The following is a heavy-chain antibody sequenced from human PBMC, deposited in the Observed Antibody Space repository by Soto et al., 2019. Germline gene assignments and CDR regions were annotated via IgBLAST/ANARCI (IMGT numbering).Heavy chain of an antibody. CDR1: VYTFTSYG. CDR2: ISAYNGNT. D-gene: IGHD5-12*01. J-gene: IGHJ6*03. Sequence: GASVTVSCKDSVYTFTSYGISWVRQAPGQGLEWMGWISAYNGNTNYAQKLQGRVTMTTDTSTSTAYMELRSLRSDDTAVYYCARDGYSGYEPYYYYYCMDVWGKGTTVTVSS. CDR3: ARDGYSGYEPYYYYYCMDV. V-gene: IGHV1-18*01.